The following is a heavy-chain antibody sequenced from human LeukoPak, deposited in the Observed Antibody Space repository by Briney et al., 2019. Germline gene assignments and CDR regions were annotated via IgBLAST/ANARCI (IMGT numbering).Heavy chain of an antibody. CDR2: INSDGSST. V-gene: IGHV3-74*01. CDR1: GFTFSSYW. Sequence: GGSLRLSCAASGFTFSSYWMHWVRQAPGKGLVWVSRINSDGSSTSYADSVKGRFTISRDNAKNTLYLQMNSLRAEDTAVYCCARAYYGSGSYYEYYFDYWGQGTLVTVSS. D-gene: IGHD3-10*01. J-gene: IGHJ4*02. CDR3: ARAYYGSGSYYEYYFDY.